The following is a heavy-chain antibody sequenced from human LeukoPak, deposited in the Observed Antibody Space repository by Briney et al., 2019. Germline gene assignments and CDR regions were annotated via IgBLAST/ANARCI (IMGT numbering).Heavy chain of an antibody. CDR3: AKIGSSHDFDY. CDR1: GYTFTVYF. D-gene: IGHD1-26*01. V-gene: IGHV1-2*06. J-gene: IGHJ4*02. Sequence: ASMKVSCKASGYTFTVYFIHWVRQAPGQGLEWMGRINPNSGATDYAQKFQGRVTMTRDTSISTAYMELSSLKSDDTAVYYWAKIGSSHDFDYWGQGTLITVSS. CDR2: INPNSGAT.